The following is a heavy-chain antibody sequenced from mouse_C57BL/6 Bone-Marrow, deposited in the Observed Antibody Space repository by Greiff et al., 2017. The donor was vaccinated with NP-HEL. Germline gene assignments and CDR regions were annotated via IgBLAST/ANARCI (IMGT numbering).Heavy chain of an antibody. J-gene: IGHJ2*01. CDR2: IHPNSGST. Sequence: VQLQQPGAELVKPGASVKLSCKASGYTFTSYWMHWVKQRPGQGLEWIGKIHPNSGSTNYNEKFKSKATLTVDKSSSTAYMQLSSLTSEDSAVYYCASPHYGSSFDYWGQGTTLTVSA. CDR3: ASPHYGSSFDY. V-gene: IGHV1-64*01. CDR1: GYTFTSYW. D-gene: IGHD1-1*01.